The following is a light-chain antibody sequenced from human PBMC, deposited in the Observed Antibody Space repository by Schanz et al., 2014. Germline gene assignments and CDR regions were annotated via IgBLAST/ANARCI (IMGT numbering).Light chain of an antibody. CDR2: GVS. V-gene: IGLV2-11*01. Sequence: QSALTQPRSVSGSPGQSVTISCTGASSDVGSYNYVSWYQQHPGKAPKVTIYGVSKRPSGVPDRFSGSKSGNTASLAISGLQAEDEADYYCCSYAGNYTRVFGGGTKLTVL. J-gene: IGLJ2*01. CDR1: SSDVGSYNY. CDR3: CSYAGNYTRV.